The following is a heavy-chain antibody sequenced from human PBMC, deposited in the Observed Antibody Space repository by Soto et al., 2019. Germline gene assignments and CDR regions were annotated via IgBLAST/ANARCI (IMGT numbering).Heavy chain of an antibody. Sequence: QLQLQEFGSGLVKPSQTLSLTCAVSGGSISSDGYSWGWIRQPPGKGLEWIGYIYHSGSTYYNPSLKSRVTISVDRSKNQFSLKLSSVTAADTAVYYCARVPDVWGQGTTVTVSS. CDR1: GGSISSDGYS. CDR3: ARVPDV. CDR2: IYHSGST. J-gene: IGHJ6*02. V-gene: IGHV4-30-2*01.